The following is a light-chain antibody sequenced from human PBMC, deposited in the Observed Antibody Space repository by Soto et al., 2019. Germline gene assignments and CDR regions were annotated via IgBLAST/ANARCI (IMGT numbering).Light chain of an antibody. CDR3: SSYTSSSTLS. CDR2: DVS. Sequence: QSALTQPASVSGSPGQSITISCTGTSSDVGGYNYVSWYQQHPGKAPKLMIYDVSNRPSGVSNRFSGSKSGNTASLTISGLEAEDEADYYCSSYTSSSTLSFGGGTQVTVL. V-gene: IGLV2-14*01. CDR1: SSDVGGYNY. J-gene: IGLJ2*01.